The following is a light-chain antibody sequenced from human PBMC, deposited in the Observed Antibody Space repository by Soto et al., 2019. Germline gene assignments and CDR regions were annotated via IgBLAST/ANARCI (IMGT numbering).Light chain of an antibody. CDR3: QSYDSSLSALYV. Sequence: QLVLTQPPSVSGAPGQRVTISCTGSSSNIGAGYDIHWYQQLPGTAPKLLMFGNSNRPSGVPDRFSGSKSGTSASLAITGLQAEDEADYYCQSYDSSLSALYVFGTGTKLTVL. CDR2: GNS. J-gene: IGLJ1*01. V-gene: IGLV1-40*01. CDR1: SSNIGAGYD.